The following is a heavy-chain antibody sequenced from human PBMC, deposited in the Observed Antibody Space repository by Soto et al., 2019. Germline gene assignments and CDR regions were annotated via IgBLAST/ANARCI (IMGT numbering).Heavy chain of an antibody. CDR3: AKTITTIGVASTGRGALLDN. CDR1: GFTFSVFG. J-gene: IGHJ4*02. Sequence: QVQLVASGGGVVQPGRSLRLSCAASGFTFSVFGMHWVRQAPGKGLEWVAVISNDGNSEHYADSVKGRFTISRDNSKNTFYLQMNSLSVEDTAVYYCAKTITTIGVASTGRGALLDNWGQGILVSVSS. CDR2: ISNDGNSE. V-gene: IGHV3-30*18. D-gene: IGHD3-3*01.